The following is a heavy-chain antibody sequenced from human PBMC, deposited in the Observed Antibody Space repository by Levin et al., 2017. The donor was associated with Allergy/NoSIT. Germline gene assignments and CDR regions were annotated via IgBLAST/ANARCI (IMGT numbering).Heavy chain of an antibody. D-gene: IGHD2-2*02. CDR2: INHSGST. J-gene: IGHJ6*02. V-gene: IGHV4-34*01. Sequence: SQTLSLTCAVYGGSFSGYYWSWIRQPPGKGLEWIGEINHSGSTNYNPSLKSRVTISVDTSKNQFSLKLSSVTAADTAVYYCARVAGGPRYCSSTSCYTWWSRWYGMDVWGQGTTVTVSS. CDR1: GGSFSGYY. CDR3: ARVAGGPRYCSSTSCYTWWSRWYGMDV.